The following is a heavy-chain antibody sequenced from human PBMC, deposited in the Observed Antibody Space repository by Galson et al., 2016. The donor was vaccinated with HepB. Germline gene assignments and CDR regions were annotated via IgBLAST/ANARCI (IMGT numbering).Heavy chain of an antibody. V-gene: IGHV1-18*01. CDR1: GYSFTRYG. CDR3: ATYPSYGDYGGYYYGMDA. Sequence: SVKVSCKASGYSFTRYGITWVRQAPGQGLEWLGWISPYNGNANYAQKFQGRVTMTRDTSTSTAYMELRSLRYDDTAVYYCATYPSYGDYGGYYYGMDAWGQGTTVTVSS. J-gene: IGHJ6*02. CDR2: ISPYNGNA. D-gene: IGHD4-17*01.